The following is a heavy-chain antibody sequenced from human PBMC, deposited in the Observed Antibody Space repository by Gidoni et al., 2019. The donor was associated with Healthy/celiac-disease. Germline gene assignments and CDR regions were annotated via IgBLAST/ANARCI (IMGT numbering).Heavy chain of an antibody. CDR2: INPSGGST. D-gene: IGHD4-17*01. J-gene: IGHJ4*02. Sequence: QVQLVQSGAEVKKPGASVKVSCKASGYTFTSYYMHWVRQAPGQGLEWMGIINPSGGSTSYAQKFQGRVTMTRDTSTSTVYMELSSLRSEDTAVYYCARGQDYGDYAPLGEFDYWGQGTLVTVSS. CDR1: GYTFTSYY. CDR3: ARGQDYGDYAPLGEFDY. V-gene: IGHV1-46*03.